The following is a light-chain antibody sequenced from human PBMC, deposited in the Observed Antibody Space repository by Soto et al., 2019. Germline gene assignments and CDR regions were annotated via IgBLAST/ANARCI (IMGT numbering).Light chain of an antibody. Sequence: QSALTQPASVSGSPGQSITISCTGTSSDVGGYNYVSWYQQHPGKAPKLMIYEVSNRPSRVSNRFSGSKSGNTASLTISGLQAEDEADYYCSLYTRSSTSYVFGTGTKLTVL. CDR1: SSDVGGYNY. J-gene: IGLJ1*01. CDR2: EVS. V-gene: IGLV2-14*01. CDR3: SLYTRSSTSYV.